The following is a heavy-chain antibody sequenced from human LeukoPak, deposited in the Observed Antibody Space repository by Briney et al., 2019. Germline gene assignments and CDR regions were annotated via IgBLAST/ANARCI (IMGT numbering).Heavy chain of an antibody. D-gene: IGHD3-10*01. CDR3: AKDLTFRFGELWGYYFDY. J-gene: IGHJ4*02. CDR2: ISSSSSYI. CDR1: GFTFDDYG. Sequence: PGGSLRLSCAASGFTFDDYGMSWVRQAPGKGLEWVSSISSSSSYIYYADSVKGRFTISRDNAKNSLYLQMNSLRAEDTAVYYCAKDLTFRFGELWGYYFDYWGQGTLVTVSS. V-gene: IGHV3-21*04.